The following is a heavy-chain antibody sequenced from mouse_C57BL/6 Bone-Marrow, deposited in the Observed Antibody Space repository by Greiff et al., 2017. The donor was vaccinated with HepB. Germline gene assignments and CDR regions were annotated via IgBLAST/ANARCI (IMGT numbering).Heavy chain of an antibody. CDR2: IDPENGDT. D-gene: IGHD1-1*01. J-gene: IGHJ2*01. V-gene: IGHV14-4*01. CDR3: TTRGTTVVALGYFDY. Sequence: EVQLQQSGAELVRPGASVKLSCTASGFNIKDDYMHWVKQRPEQGLEWIGWIDPENGDTEYASKFQGKATITADTSSNTAYLQLSSLTSEDTAVYYCTTRGTTVVALGYFDYRGQGTTLTVSS. CDR1: GFNIKDDY.